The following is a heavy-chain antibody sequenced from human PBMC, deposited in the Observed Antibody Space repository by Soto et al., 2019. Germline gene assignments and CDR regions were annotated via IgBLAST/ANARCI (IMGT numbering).Heavy chain of an antibody. CDR3: ARMGCSGGSCYSGEFDY. Sequence: QVTLKESGPVLVKPTETLTLTCTVSGFSLSDSRMGVSWIRQPPGKALEWLAHIFSNDDKSYTTSLRSRLTISKGTSKSQVVLTMSNMDPVDTATYYCARMGCSGGSCYSGEFDYWGQGSQVTVSS. J-gene: IGHJ4*02. CDR1: GFSLSDSRMG. D-gene: IGHD2-15*01. V-gene: IGHV2-26*01. CDR2: IFSNDDK.